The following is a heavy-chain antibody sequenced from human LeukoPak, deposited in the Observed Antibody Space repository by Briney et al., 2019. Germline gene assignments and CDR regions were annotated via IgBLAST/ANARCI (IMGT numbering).Heavy chain of an antibody. CDR3: TNSDDYGDY. Sequence: GSLRLSCAASGFIFGDYAMHWVRQAPGKGLEWVAAIAFDDTDRYYIDSVKGRFTISRDDSKNTLYLHMTSLRAEDTAVYYCTNSDDYGDYWGQGTLVTVSS. V-gene: IGHV3-30*04. J-gene: IGHJ4*02. CDR1: GFIFGDYA. CDR2: IAFDDTDR.